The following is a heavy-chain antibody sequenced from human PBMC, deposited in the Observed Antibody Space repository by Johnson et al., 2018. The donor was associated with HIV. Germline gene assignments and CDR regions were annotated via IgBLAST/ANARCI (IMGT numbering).Heavy chain of an antibody. CDR3: ATSGLTLGSSSSHAFDI. J-gene: IGHJ3*02. CDR1: GFIFSSYG. D-gene: IGHD6-6*01. CDR2: IWYDGSNK. V-gene: IGHV3-30*19. Sequence: VQLVESGGGVVQPGRSLRLSCAASGFIFSSYGMHWVRQAPGKGLEWVAVIWYDGSNKYYADSVKGRFTISRDNSKNTLYLQMNSLRAEDTAMYYCATSGLTLGSSSSHAFDIWGQGTMVTVSS.